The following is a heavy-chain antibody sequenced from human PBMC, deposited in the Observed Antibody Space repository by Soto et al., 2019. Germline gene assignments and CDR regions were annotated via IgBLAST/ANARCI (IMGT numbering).Heavy chain of an antibody. D-gene: IGHD3-3*01. CDR2: ISSSSSYI. CDR1: GFTFSSYS. CDR3: ARSLRDYDFWSGYNY. J-gene: IGHJ4*02. Sequence: EVQLVESGGGLVKPGGSLRLSCAASGFTFSSYSMNWVRQAPGKGLEWVSSISSSSSYIYYADSVKGRFTISRDNAKNSLYLQMNSLRAEDTAVYYCARSLRDYDFWSGYNYWGQGTLVTVSS. V-gene: IGHV3-21*01.